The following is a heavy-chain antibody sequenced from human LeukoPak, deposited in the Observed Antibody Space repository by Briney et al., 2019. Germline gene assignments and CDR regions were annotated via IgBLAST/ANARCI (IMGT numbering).Heavy chain of an antibody. CDR3: AKGHGDASGYYYFDS. D-gene: IGHD3-22*01. CDR1: GFIFNNYG. J-gene: IGHJ4*02. V-gene: IGHV3-23*01. Sequence: GGSLRLSCAASGFIFNNYGMSWVRQAPGKGLEWVSAIRGNADTTYYADSVKGRFSIFRDNNKNMLYLQMNSLRVEDTAVYYCAKGHGDASGYYYFDSWGQGTLVTVSS. CDR2: IRGNADTT.